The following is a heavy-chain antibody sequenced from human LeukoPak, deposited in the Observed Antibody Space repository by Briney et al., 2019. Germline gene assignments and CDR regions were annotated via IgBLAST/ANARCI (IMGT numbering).Heavy chain of an antibody. CDR2: INPNSGGT. CDR3: ARGAAEYSSGWDFDY. J-gene: IGHJ4*02. V-gene: IGHV1-2*04. D-gene: IGHD6-19*01. CDR1: GYTFTGYY. Sequence: ASVKVSCKASGYTFTGYYMHWVRQAPGQGLEWMGWINPNSGGTNYAQKFQGWVTMTRDTSISTAYMELSRLRSEDTAVYYCARGAAEYSSGWDFDYWGQGTLVTVSS.